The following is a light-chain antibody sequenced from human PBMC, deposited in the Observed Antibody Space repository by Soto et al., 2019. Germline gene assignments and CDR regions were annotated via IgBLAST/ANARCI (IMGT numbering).Light chain of an antibody. Sequence: EVVMTQSPATLSVSPGERLTLSCRSSQSVADNLAWFQQKPGQXPRXXIYGASTRATGIPARFSGSGSETDFTPTVSSLRSEDSAVYDCQQYNYWPITFGQGTRLEIK. CDR1: QSVADN. J-gene: IGKJ5*01. CDR3: QQYNYWPIT. V-gene: IGKV3-15*01. CDR2: GAS.